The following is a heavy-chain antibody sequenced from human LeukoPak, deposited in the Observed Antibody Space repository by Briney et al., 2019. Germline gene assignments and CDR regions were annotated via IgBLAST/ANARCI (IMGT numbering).Heavy chain of an antibody. CDR2: ISSNGGRT. Sequence: GGSLRLSCSASGFIFSSFGWHWVRQAPGKGLEYVSVISSNGGRTYYADSVKGRFTISRDSSKNTLYLQMSSLRAEDTAVYYCVKDRVHDSSSYYGYGYWGQGTLVTVSS. CDR1: GFIFSSFG. J-gene: IGHJ4*02. V-gene: IGHV3-64D*09. D-gene: IGHD3-22*01. CDR3: VKDRVHDSSSYYGYGY.